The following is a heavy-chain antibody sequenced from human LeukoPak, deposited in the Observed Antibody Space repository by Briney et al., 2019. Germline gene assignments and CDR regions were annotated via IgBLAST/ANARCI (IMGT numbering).Heavy chain of an antibody. CDR3: ARVRAYSGSYYADY. V-gene: IGHV1-18*01. D-gene: IGHD1-26*01. CDR1: GYTFTSYG. J-gene: IGHJ4*02. CDR2: ISAYNGNT. Sequence: ASVKVSCKASGYTFTSYGISWVRQAPGQGLEWMGWISAYNGNTNYAQKLQGRVTMTTDTSTSTAYMELRSLRSDDTAVHYCARVRAYSGSYYADYWGQGTLVTVSS.